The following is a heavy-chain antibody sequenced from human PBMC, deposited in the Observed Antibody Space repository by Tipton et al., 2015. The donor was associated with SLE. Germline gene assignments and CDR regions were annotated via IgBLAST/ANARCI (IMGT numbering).Heavy chain of an antibody. CDR2: IYYSGST. Sequence: TLSLTCTVSGGSISSGGYYWSWIRQHPGKGLEWIGYIYYSGSTYYNPSLKSRVTISVDTSKHQFSLKLSSVTAADTAVYYCARDWGCSSTSCYTGWFDPWGQGTLVTVSS. D-gene: IGHD2-2*02. J-gene: IGHJ5*02. CDR3: ARDWGCSSTSCYTGWFDP. CDR1: GGSISSGGYY. V-gene: IGHV4-31*03.